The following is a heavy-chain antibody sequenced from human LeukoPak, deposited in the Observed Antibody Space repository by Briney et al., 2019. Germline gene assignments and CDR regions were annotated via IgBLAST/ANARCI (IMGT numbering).Heavy chain of an antibody. CDR1: GFTFSSYA. CDR2: ISYDGSNK. D-gene: IGHD6-19*01. V-gene: IGHV3-30-3*01. Sequence: PGGSLRLSCAASGFTFSSYAMHWVRQAPGKGLEWVAVISYDGSNKYYADSVKGRFTISRDNAKNSLYLQMNSLRAEDTAVYYCARGYSGWYGEYFQHWGQGTLVTVSS. J-gene: IGHJ1*01. CDR3: ARGYSGWYGEYFQH.